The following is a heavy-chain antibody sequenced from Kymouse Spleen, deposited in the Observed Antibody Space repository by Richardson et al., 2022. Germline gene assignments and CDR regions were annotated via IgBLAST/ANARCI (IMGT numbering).Heavy chain of an antibody. CDR1: GGSISSSSYY. V-gene: IGHV4-39*01. CDR2: IYYSGST. Sequence: QLQLQESGPGLVKPSETLSLTCTVSGGSISSSSYYWGWIRQPPGKGLEWIGSIYYSGSTYYNPSLKSRVTISVDTSKNQFSLKLSSVTAADTAVYYCAGRITMVRGVIRGYWGQGTLVTVSS. CDR3: AGRITMVRGVIRGY. J-gene: IGHJ4*02. D-gene: IGHD3-10*01.